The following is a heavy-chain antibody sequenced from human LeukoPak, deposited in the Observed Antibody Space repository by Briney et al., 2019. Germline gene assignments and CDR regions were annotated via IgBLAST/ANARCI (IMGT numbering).Heavy chain of an antibody. CDR2: IYYRGST. Sequence: PSETLSLTCTVSGGPISSYYWSWIRQPPGKGLEWIGYIYYRGSTTYIPSLKSRVTISVDTSKNQFSLKLSSVPAADTAVYYCASLYDDYRRENYYSYGMDVWGQGTTVTVSS. CDR3: ASLYDDYRRENYYSYGMDV. D-gene: IGHD4-17*01. V-gene: IGHV4-59*08. CDR1: GGPISSYY. J-gene: IGHJ6*02.